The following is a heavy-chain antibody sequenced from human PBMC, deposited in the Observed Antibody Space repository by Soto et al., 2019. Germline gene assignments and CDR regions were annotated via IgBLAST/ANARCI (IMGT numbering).Heavy chain of an antibody. CDR3: AKGPDPGAFDI. CDR1: GFTFRSYA. CDR2: FGGRDFNT. J-gene: IGHJ3*02. V-gene: IGHV3-23*01. D-gene: IGHD3-10*01. Sequence: EVQLLESGGGLVQPGGSLRLSCAASGFTFRSYAMSWVRQAPGRGLEWVSTFGGRDFNTYYAGSVKGRFTVSRDNDNSALFLQMNGLRAEDTAVYYCAKGPDPGAFDIWGQGTLVTVSS.